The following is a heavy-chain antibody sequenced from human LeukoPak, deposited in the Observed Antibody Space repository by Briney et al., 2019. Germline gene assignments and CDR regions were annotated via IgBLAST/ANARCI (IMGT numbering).Heavy chain of an antibody. J-gene: IGHJ4*02. CDR3: ARDRDPGFDF. Sequence: GGSLRLSCEASGFTFSYYSMNWVRQAPGKGLEWVSYISGSSSTKYYADSVKGRFTISRDNGRNSLYLQMNSLRVDDTAVYYCARDRDPGFDFWGQGTLVTVSS. CDR2: ISGSSSTK. CDR1: GFTFSYYS. D-gene: IGHD2-21*02. V-gene: IGHV3-48*01.